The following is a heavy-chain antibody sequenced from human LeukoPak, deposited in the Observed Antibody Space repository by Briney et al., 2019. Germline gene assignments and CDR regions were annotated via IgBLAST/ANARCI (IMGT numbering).Heavy chain of an antibody. CDR1: GFTFSSYW. CDR2: IKQDGSEK. V-gene: IGHV3-7*01. J-gene: IGHJ6*03. CDR3: ARTMTTVTTSIYYYYYMDV. D-gene: IGHD4-11*01. Sequence: GGSLRLSCAASGFTFSSYWMSWVRQAPGKGLEWVANIKQDGSEKYYVDSVKGRFTISRDNAKNSLYLQMNSLRAEDTAVYYRARTMTTVTTSIYYYYYMDVWGKGTTVTVSS.